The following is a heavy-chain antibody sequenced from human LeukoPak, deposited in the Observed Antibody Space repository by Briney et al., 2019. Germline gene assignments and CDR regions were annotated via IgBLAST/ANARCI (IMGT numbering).Heavy chain of an antibody. D-gene: IGHD2-8*02. CDR3: AALGTGFFNY. Sequence: GGSLRLSCAASGITFNYAWMTWVRQAPGKGLEWVARIKSKADGGTTEYVAPVKGRFTISRDDSQYMLYLQMNSLNTEDSAVYYCAALGTGFFNYWGQGTLVTVSS. CDR1: GITFNYAW. J-gene: IGHJ4*02. CDR2: IKSKADGGTT. V-gene: IGHV3-15*01.